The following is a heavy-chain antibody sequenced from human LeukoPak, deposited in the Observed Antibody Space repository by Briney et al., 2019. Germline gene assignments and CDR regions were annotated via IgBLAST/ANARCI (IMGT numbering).Heavy chain of an antibody. CDR1: GGSISSYY. D-gene: IGHD6-13*01. CDR3: ARALTKYSSSPGDY. V-gene: IGHV4-59*01. CDR2: IYYSGST. Sequence: PSETLSLTCTVSGGSISSYYWSWIRQPPGKGLEWIGHIYYSGSTNYNPSLKSRVTISVDTSKNQFSLKLSSVTAADTAVYYCARALTKYSSSPGDYWGQGTLVTVSS. J-gene: IGHJ4*02.